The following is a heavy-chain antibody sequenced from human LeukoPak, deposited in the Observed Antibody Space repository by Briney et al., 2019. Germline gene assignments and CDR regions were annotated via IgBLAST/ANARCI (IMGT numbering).Heavy chain of an antibody. CDR2: IYYSGST. V-gene: IGHV4-31*03. CDR1: GGSISSGGYY. J-gene: IGHJ4*02. Sequence: SETLSLTCTVSGGSISSGGYYWSWIRQHPGKGLEWIGYIYYSGSTYYNPSLKSRVTISVGTSKNQFSLKLSSVTAADTAVYYCARTPVIPERVYYFDYWGQGTLVTVSS. CDR3: ARTPVIPERVYYFDY. D-gene: IGHD3-16*02.